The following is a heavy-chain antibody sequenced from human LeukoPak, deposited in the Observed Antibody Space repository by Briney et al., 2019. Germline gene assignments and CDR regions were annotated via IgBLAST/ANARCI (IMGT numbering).Heavy chain of an antibody. CDR1: GFTFSDYY. V-gene: IGHV3-11*06. J-gene: IGHJ4*02. D-gene: IGHD3-16*01. CDR3: ARERDRGRTSPYFDS. CDR2: ISSSSSYT. Sequence: PGGSLRLSCAASGFTFSDYYMSWIRQAPGKGLEWVSYISSSSSYTNYADSVKGRFTISRDNSKNTLYLQMNSLRAEDTAVYYCARERDRGRTSPYFDSWGQGTLVPVSS.